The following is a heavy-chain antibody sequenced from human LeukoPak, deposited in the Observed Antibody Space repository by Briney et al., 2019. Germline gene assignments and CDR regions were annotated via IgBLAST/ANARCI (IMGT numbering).Heavy chain of an antibody. Sequence: PGGSLRLSCAASGFTFSSYEMNWVRQAPGKGLEWISYISRSGNNIYYTDSVRGRFTISRDNARNSLYLQMNSLRAEDTAIYYCARAEALKFRDFDYWGQGTLVTVSS. CDR3: ARAEALKFRDFDY. CDR1: GFTFSSYE. CDR2: ISRSGNNI. J-gene: IGHJ4*02. V-gene: IGHV3-48*03.